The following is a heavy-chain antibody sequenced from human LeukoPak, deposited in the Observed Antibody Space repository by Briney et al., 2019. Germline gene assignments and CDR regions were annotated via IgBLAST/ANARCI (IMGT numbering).Heavy chain of an antibody. Sequence: KSSETLSLTCAVYGGSFSGYYWSWIRQPPGKGLEWIGEINHSGSTNYNPSLKSRVTISVDTSKNQFSLKLSSVTAADTAVYYCARGLRSYYDYWGQGTLVTVSS. CDR1: GGSFSGYY. CDR3: ARGLRSYYDY. V-gene: IGHV4-34*01. J-gene: IGHJ4*02. CDR2: INHSGST.